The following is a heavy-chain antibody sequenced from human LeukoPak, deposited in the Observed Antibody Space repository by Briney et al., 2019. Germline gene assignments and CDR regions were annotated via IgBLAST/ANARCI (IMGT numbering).Heavy chain of an antibody. D-gene: IGHD1-1*01. CDR3: ARDAGGRTQREGWFDP. V-gene: IGHV3-23*01. Sequence: GGSLRLSCAASGFTFNTYAMSWVRQAPGKGLEWVSAISDSGGSAYYADSVRGRFTISRDNARNSLYLQMNSLRVEDTAIYYCARDAGGRTQREGWFDPWGQGTLVTVSS. CDR1: GFTFNTYA. J-gene: IGHJ5*02. CDR2: ISDSGGSA.